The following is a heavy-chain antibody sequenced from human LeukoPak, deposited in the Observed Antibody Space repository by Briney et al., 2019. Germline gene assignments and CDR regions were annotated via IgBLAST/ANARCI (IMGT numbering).Heavy chain of an antibody. CDR1: GFTFDDYA. CDR2: ISWNSGSI. CDR3: AKGFLESSYGMDV. V-gene: IGHV3-9*01. Sequence: PGGSLRLSCAASGFTFDDYAIHWVRQAPGEGLEWVSGISWNSGSIGYADSVKGRFTISRDNAKNSLYLQMNSLRAEDTALYYCAKGFLESSYGMDVWGQGTTVTVSS. J-gene: IGHJ6*02. D-gene: IGHD3-3*01.